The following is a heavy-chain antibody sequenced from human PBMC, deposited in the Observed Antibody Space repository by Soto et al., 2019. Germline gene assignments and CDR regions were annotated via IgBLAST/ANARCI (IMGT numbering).Heavy chain of an antibody. D-gene: IGHD3-3*01. CDR3: ARGTFFGVVKAHYYYYYGKGV. J-gene: IGHJ6*01. CDR1: GYTFTSYY. Sequence: GASVKVSCKASGYTFTSYYIHWVRQAPGQGLEWMGIINPSGGSTSYAQKFQGRVTMTRDTSTSTVYMELSSLRSEDTAVYYCARGTFFGVVKAHYYYYYGKGVWRQGTTDTVSS. V-gene: IGHV1-46*01. CDR2: INPSGGST.